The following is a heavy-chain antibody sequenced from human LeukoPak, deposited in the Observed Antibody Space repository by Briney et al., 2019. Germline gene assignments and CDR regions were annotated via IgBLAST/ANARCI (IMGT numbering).Heavy chain of an antibody. Sequence: GGSLRLSCAASGFTFSSYSMNWVRQAPGKGLEWVSAISGDSRYIYYADSVRGRFTISRDNSKNTLYLQMNSLRAEDTAVYYCAKDPRIVGATSRGLKHDAFDIWGQGTMVTVSS. D-gene: IGHD1-26*01. CDR3: AKDPRIVGATSRGLKHDAFDI. CDR2: ISGDSRYI. V-gene: IGHV3-21*01. J-gene: IGHJ3*02. CDR1: GFTFSSYS.